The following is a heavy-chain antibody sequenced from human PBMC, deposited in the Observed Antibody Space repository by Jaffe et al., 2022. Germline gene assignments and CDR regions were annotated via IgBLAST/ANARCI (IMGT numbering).Heavy chain of an antibody. CDR3: ARDNLILKQQLVGVGFDY. D-gene: IGHD6-13*01. CDR2: ISAYNGNT. CDR1: GYTFTSYG. Sequence: QVQLVQSGAEVKKPGASVKVSCKASGYTFTSYGISWVRQAPGQGLEWMGWISAYNGNTNYAQKLQGRVTMTTDTSTSTAYMELRSLRSDDTAVYYCARDNLILKQQLVGVGFDYWGQGTLVTVSS. J-gene: IGHJ4*02. V-gene: IGHV1-18*01.